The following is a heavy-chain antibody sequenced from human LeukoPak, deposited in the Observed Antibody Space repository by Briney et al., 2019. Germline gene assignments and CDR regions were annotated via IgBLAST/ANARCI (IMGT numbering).Heavy chain of an antibody. D-gene: IGHD6-13*01. CDR2: ISGSGGST. V-gene: IGHV3-23*01. CDR3: AKLQLRGSRSWYGAFDI. CDR1: GFTFSSYA. J-gene: IGHJ3*02. Sequence: GGSLRLSCAASGFTFSSYAMSWVRQAPGKGLEWVSAISGSGGSTYYADSVKGRFTISRDNSKNTLYLQMNSLRAEDTAVYYCAKLQLRGSRSWYGAFDIWGQGTMVTVSS.